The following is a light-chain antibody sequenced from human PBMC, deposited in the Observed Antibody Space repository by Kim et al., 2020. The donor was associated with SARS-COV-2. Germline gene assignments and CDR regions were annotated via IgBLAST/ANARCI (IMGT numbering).Light chain of an antibody. V-gene: IGLV3-21*04. Sequence: PGKPARMTCGGNSVGIERVHGYREKPGQGPVLVISYDSDRPSGVPERFSGSNAGNTATLTISRVEAGDEADYYCQVWDSSSDHRVVFGGGTQLTVL. CDR1: SVGIER. CDR2: YDS. CDR3: QVWDSSSDHRVV. J-gene: IGLJ2*01.